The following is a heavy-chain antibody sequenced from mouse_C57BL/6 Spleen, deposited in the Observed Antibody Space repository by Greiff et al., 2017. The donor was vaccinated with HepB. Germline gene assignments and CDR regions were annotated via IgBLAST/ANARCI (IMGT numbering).Heavy chain of an antibody. CDR3: ARDGYGKGYFDV. J-gene: IGHJ1*03. CDR2: TFYSGIT. Sequence: EVMLVESGPSLVRPSQTLSLTCTVTGFSINSDCYWIWIRQFPGNNLEYIGYTFYSGITYYNPSLESRTYITRDTSKNQFSLKLSSVTTEDTATYYCARDGYGKGYFDVWGTGTTVTVSS. D-gene: IGHD2-1*01. CDR1: GFSINSDCY. V-gene: IGHV3-3*01.